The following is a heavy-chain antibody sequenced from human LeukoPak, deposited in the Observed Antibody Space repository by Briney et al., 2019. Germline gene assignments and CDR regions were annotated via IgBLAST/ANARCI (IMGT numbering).Heavy chain of an antibody. Sequence: GGSLRLSCAASGFSFSGYGMHWVRQAPGKGLEWVAFIRYDGSNEYYADSVKGRFTISRDKSKNTLSLQMNGLRAEDTAVYYCAKEWVVVVPAAKGNAFDIWGQGTMVTVSS. CDR3: AKEWVVVVPAAKGNAFDI. V-gene: IGHV3-30*02. J-gene: IGHJ3*02. D-gene: IGHD2-2*01. CDR2: IRYDGSNE. CDR1: GFSFSGYG.